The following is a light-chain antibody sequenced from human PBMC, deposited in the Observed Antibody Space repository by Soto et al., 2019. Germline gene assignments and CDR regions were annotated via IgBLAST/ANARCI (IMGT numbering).Light chain of an antibody. CDR1: HRVLYSSTNKNY. CDR2: WAS. J-gene: IGKJ2*01. V-gene: IGKV4-1*01. Sequence: DILLTQPPDSLAVSLGVSATINCKSSHRVLYSSTNKNYLAWYQQKPGQPPKLLIYWASTRESGVPDRFSGSGSGTDFTLTISSLQAEDVAVYYCQQYYSTPYTFGQGNKLEIK. CDR3: QQYYSTPYT.